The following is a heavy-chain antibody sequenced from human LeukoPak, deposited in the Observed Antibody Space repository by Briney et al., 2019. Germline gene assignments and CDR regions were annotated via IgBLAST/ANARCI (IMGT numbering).Heavy chain of an antibody. Sequence: ASVKVSCKASGYTFTGYYMHWVRQAPGQGLEWMGWINPNSGGTNYAQRFQGRVTMTRDTSISTAYMELSWLRSDDTAVYYCARDLGSTVTTFFDYWGQGTLVTVSS. V-gene: IGHV1-2*02. J-gene: IGHJ4*02. CDR2: INPNSGGT. D-gene: IGHD4-11*01. CDR1: GYTFTGYY. CDR3: ARDLGSTVTTFFDY.